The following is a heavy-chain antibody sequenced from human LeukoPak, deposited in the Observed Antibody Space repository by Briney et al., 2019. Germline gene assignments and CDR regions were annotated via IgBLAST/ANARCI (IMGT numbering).Heavy chain of an antibody. CDR1: GGSITGYY. CDR3: AREEFLHEIDSSGYCVY. Sequence: PSETLSLTCTVSGGSITGYYWNWIRQPAGQGLGWLGRVYSSGVGNYNPSLTSRVTMSVDTSKNQFSLKLTSLTAADTAVYYCAREEFLHEIDSSGYCVYWGQGTLVTVSS. J-gene: IGHJ4*02. D-gene: IGHD3-22*01. V-gene: IGHV4-4*07. CDR2: VYSSGVG.